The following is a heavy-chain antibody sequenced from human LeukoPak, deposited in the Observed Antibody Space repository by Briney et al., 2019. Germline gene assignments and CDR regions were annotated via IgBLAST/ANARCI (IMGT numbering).Heavy chain of an antibody. CDR3: ARDLGITADGNYFDY. CDR2: IWFDGSYK. CDR1: GFRFSDHG. Sequence: PGGSLRLSCAASGFRFSDHGMHWVRQAPDKGLEWVAVIWFDGSYKYYADSVEGRFSVSRDNSKYTVSLQMNSLSVEDTAVYYCARDLGITADGNYFDYWGQGTLVTVSS. D-gene: IGHD6-13*01. V-gene: IGHV3-33*01. J-gene: IGHJ4*02.